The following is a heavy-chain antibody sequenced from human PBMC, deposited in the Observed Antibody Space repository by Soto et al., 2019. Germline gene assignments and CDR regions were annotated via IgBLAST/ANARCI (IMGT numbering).Heavy chain of an antibody. D-gene: IGHD3-22*01. CDR1: GGSISSGDYY. V-gene: IGHV4-31*11. Sequence: QVQLQESGPGLVKPSQTLSLTCAVSGGSISSGDYYWSWIRQHPGKGLEWIGYIYYSGTTYYKPSLKSRVSISVDTSKNHFSLKLSSVTAADTAVYYCARVLNYFDSRGYNHPHFDYWGQGTLVTVSS. CDR2: IYYSGTT. J-gene: IGHJ4*02. CDR3: ARVLNYFDSRGYNHPHFDY.